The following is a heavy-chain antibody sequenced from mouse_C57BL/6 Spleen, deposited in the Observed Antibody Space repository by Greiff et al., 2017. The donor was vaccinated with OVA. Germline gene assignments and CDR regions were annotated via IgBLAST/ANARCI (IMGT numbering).Heavy chain of an antibody. CDR2: ISSGSRTI. CDR1: GFTFSDYG. Sequence: EVKLVESGGGLVKPGGSLKLSCAASGFTFSDYGMHWVRQAPEKGLEWVAYISSGSRTIYYADTVKGRFTISRDNAKNTLFLQMTSLRSEDTAMYYCASVYDGYPMDYWGQGTSVTVSS. CDR3: ASVYDGYPMDY. J-gene: IGHJ4*01. D-gene: IGHD2-3*01. V-gene: IGHV5-17*01.